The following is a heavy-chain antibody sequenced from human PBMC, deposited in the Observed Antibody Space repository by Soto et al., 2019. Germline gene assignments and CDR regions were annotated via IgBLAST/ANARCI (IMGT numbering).Heavy chain of an antibody. D-gene: IGHD5-18*01. J-gene: IGHJ6*03. CDR1: GGSISSYY. V-gene: IGHV4-59*01. CDR2: IYYSGST. Sequence: PSETLSLTCTVSGGSISSYYWSWIRQPPGKGLEWIGYIYYSGSTNYNPSLKSRVTISVDTSKNQFSLKLSSVTAADTAVYYCARERWIQDYYYYYYMAVWGKGTTVTVSS. CDR3: ARERWIQDYYYYYYMAV.